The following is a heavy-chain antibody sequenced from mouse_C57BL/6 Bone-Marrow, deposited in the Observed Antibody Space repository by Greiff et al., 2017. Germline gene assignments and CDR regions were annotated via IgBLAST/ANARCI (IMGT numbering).Heavy chain of an antibody. CDR3: ARGITTVVAYYCGY. V-gene: IGHV1-26*01. J-gene: IGHJ2*01. CDR1: GYTFTDYY. D-gene: IGHD1-1*01. CDR2: INPNNGGT. Sequence: EVQLQQSGPELVKPGASVKISCKASGYTFTDYYMNWVKQSHGKSLEWIGDINPNNGGTSYNQKFKGKATLTVDKSASTAYMELRSLTSEDSAVDYCARGITTVVAYYCGYWGQGTTLTVSS.